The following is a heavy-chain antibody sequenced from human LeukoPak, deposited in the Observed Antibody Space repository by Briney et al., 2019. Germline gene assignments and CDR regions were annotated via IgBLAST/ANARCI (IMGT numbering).Heavy chain of an antibody. Sequence: SGGSLRLSCAASGFTFSSYAMSWVRQAPGKGLEWVSAISGSGGSTYYADSVKGRFTISRDNSKNTLYLQRNSLGAEDTAVYYCAKDPSYYGSGSYPYYYYYYGMDVWGQGTTVTVSS. D-gene: IGHD3-10*01. CDR1: GFTFSSYA. J-gene: IGHJ6*02. CDR2: ISGSGGST. V-gene: IGHV3-23*01. CDR3: AKDPSYYGSGSYPYYYYYYGMDV.